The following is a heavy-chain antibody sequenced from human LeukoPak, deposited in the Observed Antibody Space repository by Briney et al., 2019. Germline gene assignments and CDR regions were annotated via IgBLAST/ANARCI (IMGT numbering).Heavy chain of an antibody. CDR2: IYTSGST. CDR3: ARRDISSGWSFDY. D-gene: IGHD6-19*01. J-gene: IGHJ4*02. CDR1: GGSISTYY. Sequence: SETLSLTCTVSGGSISTYYRSWIRQPAGKGLEWIGRIYTSGSTNYNPSLKSRVTISVKKSKNHFSLKLSSVTAADTAVYYCARRDISSGWSFDYWGQGTLVTVSS. V-gene: IGHV4-4*07.